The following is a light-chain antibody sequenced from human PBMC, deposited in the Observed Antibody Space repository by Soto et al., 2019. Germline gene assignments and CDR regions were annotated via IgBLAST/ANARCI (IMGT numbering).Light chain of an antibody. CDR2: DVY. J-gene: IGLJ1*01. Sequence: QSALTQPASVSGSPGQSITISCAGTSSDVGGYNSVSWYQQYPGKAPKVLIYDVYNRPSGVSNRFSGSKSGNTASLTISGLQAEDEADYYCASYTSANTRLFGTGTKVTVL. V-gene: IGLV2-14*03. CDR1: SSDVGGYNS. CDR3: ASYTSANTRL.